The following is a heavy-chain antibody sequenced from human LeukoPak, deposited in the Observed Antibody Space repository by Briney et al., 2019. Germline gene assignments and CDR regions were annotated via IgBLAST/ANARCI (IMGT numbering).Heavy chain of an antibody. Sequence: GGSLRLSCAASGFTFSTYSMNWVRQAPGKGLEWVAYISRSSSSKHYADSVKGRFTIPRDNAKNSLYLQMNSLRDEDTAVYYCVREDPSEYGSIDYWGQGTLVTVSS. D-gene: IGHD3-10*01. J-gene: IGHJ4*02. CDR1: GFTFSTYS. CDR2: ISRSSSSK. V-gene: IGHV3-48*02. CDR3: VREDPSEYGSIDY.